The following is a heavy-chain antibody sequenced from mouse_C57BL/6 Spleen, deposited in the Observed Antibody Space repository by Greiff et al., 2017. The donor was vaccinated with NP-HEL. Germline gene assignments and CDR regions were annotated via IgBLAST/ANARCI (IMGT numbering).Heavy chain of an antibody. Sequence: DVKLQESGPGLVKPSQSLSLTCSVTGYSITSGYYWNWIRQFPGNKLEWMGYISYDGSNNYNPSLKNRISITRDTSKNQFFLKLNSVTTEDTATYYCARESITTVVPFDYWGQGTTLTVSS. CDR1: GYSITSGYY. D-gene: IGHD1-1*01. V-gene: IGHV3-6*01. J-gene: IGHJ2*01. CDR2: ISYDGSN. CDR3: ARESITTVVPFDY.